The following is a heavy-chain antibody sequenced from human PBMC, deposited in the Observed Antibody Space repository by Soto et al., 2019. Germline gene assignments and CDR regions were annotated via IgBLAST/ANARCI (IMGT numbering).Heavy chain of an antibody. Sequence: QVQLVQSGAEVKKPGASVKVSCKTSGYTFSGYYIHWVRQAPGQGLEWMGWINPSGGGTNYAQQFQGWVTMTRDTSISTAFMEVTRLKSDDTAVYYCTRGSPTTTPFDYWGQGTLVTVSS. D-gene: IGHD4-17*01. CDR3: TRGSPTTTPFDY. V-gene: IGHV1-2*04. CDR1: GYTFSGYY. CDR2: INPSGGGT. J-gene: IGHJ4*02.